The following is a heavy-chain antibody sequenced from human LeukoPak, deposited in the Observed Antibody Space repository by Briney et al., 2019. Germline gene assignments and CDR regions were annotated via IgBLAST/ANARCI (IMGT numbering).Heavy chain of an antibody. CDR3: AKDSRRYYYDSSGYNY. CDR2: ISGSGGST. J-gene: IGHJ4*02. Sequence: QPGGSLRLSCAASGFSFSSYAMSWARQAPGKGLEWVSAISGSGGSTYYADSVKGRFTISRDNSKNTLYLQMNSLRAEDTAVYYCAKDSRRYYYDSSGYNYWGQGTLVTVSS. V-gene: IGHV3-23*01. CDR1: GFSFSSYA. D-gene: IGHD3-22*01.